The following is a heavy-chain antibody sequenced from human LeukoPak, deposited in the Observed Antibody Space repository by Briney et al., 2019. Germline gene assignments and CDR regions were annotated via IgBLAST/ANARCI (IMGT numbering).Heavy chain of an antibody. Sequence: GGSLRLSCAASGFSFSSYYMSWVRQTPGKGLEWMALSSIVATQKYNADAVKGRFTISRDNSKNTLYLQMNSLRFEDTAVYYCVREGQQWLVEGSWYFDLWGRGTLVTVSS. CDR2: SSIVATQK. D-gene: IGHD6-19*01. CDR3: VREGQQWLVEGSWYFDL. V-gene: IGHV3-30*04. CDR1: GFSFSSYY. J-gene: IGHJ2*01.